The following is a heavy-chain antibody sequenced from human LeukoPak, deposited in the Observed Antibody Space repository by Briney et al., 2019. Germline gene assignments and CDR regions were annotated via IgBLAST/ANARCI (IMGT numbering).Heavy chain of an antibody. CDR3: ARDIEGVVPAAIGADY. D-gene: IGHD2-2*02. CDR1: GFTFSDYY. Sequence: GGSLRLSCAASGFTFSDYYMSWIRQAPGKGLEWVSYISSSDSTIYYADSVKGRFTISRDNAKNSLYLQMNSLRAEDTAVYYCARDIEGVVPAAIGADYWGQGTLVTVSS. J-gene: IGHJ4*02. CDR2: ISSSDSTI. V-gene: IGHV3-11*04.